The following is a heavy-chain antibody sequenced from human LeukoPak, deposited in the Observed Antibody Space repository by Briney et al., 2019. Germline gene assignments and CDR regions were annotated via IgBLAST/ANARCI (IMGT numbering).Heavy chain of an antibody. J-gene: IGHJ6*03. CDR3: TRHLDYGDPIYYYYYYMDV. CDR1: GFTFSGSA. V-gene: IGHV3-73*01. Sequence: SGGSLRLSCATSGFTFSGSAMHWVRQASGKGLEWVGRIRSKANSYATAYAASVKGRFTISRDDSKNTAYLQMNSLKTEDTAVYYCTRHLDYGDPIYYYYYYMDVWGKGTTVTVSS. D-gene: IGHD4-17*01. CDR2: IRSKANSYAT.